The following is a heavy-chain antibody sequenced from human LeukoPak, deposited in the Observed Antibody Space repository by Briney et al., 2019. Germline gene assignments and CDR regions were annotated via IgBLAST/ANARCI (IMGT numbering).Heavy chain of an antibody. CDR3: ARGGAVPAYNWFDP. J-gene: IGHJ5*02. CDR2: IYSSGST. CDR1: GGSIRSYS. V-gene: IGHV4-4*07. Sequence: SETLSLTCTVSGGSIRSYSWSWFRQPAGKGLEWIGRIYSSGSTNYKPSLMSRVTMSVDTSKNHFSLNLSSVTAADTAIYYCARGGAVPAYNWFDPWGQGTLVTVSS. D-gene: IGHD6-19*01.